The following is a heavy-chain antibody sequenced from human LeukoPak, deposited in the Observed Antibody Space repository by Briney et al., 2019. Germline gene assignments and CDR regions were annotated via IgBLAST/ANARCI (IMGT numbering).Heavy chain of an antibody. Sequence: GRSLRLSCAASGFPFSIFGMHWVRQAPGKGLEWVAVVWHDDNQKYYADSVKGRFTISKDNSKNTVYLQMNSLRAEDTATYYCARGGSTYTINFYQALDVWGQGTMVTVSS. D-gene: IGHD1-26*01. CDR3: ARGGSTYTINFYQALDV. V-gene: IGHV3-33*01. CDR1: GFPFSIFG. J-gene: IGHJ3*01. CDR2: VWHDDNQK.